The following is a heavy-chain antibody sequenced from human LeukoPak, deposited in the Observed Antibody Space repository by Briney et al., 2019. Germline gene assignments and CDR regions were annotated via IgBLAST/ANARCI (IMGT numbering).Heavy chain of an antibody. D-gene: IGHD3-10*01. V-gene: IGHV4-34*01. J-gene: IGHJ5*02. CDR3: ARGRITMVRGVYRHNWFDP. CDR2: INHSGSA. CDR1: GGSFSGYY. Sequence: PSETLSLTCAVYGGSFSGYYWSWIRQPPGKGLEWIGEINHSGSANYNPSLKSRVTISVDTSKNQFSLKLSSVTAADTAVYHCARGRITMVRGVYRHNWFDPWGQGTLVTVSS.